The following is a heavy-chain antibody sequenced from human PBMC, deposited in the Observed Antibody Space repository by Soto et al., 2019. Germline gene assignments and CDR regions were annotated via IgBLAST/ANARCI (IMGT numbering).Heavy chain of an antibody. CDR3: AKWGHYSTPFVGS. Sequence: QVQLVESGGGVVQPGTSLTLSCAASGFTFSSFAMHWVRQAPGKGLEWLAFITYEGGNKDYADSVKGRFTTSRDNSKSILYLQMTSLGPDDTAVYYCAKWGHYSTPFVGSWGQGTLVSVSS. J-gene: IGHJ4*02. CDR2: ITYEGGNK. CDR1: GFTFSSFA. D-gene: IGHD2-15*01. V-gene: IGHV3-30*18.